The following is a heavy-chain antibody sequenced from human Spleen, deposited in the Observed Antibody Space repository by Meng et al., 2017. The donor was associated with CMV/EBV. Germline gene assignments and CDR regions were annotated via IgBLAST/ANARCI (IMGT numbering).Heavy chain of an antibody. CDR2: IYYSGST. V-gene: IGHV4-31*02. Sequence: GGSINSGGYYWSWIRQHPGKGLEWIGYIYYSGSTYYNPSLKSRVTISVGTSKNQFSLKLSSVTAADTAVYYCARGVATRKGTWFDPWGQGTLVTVSS. D-gene: IGHD5-12*01. CDR1: GGSINSGGYY. J-gene: IGHJ5*02. CDR3: ARGVATRKGTWFDP.